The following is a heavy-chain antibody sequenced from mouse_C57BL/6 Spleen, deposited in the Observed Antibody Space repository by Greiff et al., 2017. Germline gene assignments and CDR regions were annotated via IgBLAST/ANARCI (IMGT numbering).Heavy chain of an antibody. CDR1: GYTFTSYG. CDR2: IYPRSGNT. J-gene: IGHJ3*01. D-gene: IGHD2-4*01. V-gene: IGHV1-81*01. CDR3: ALYDYDQAWFAY. Sequence: QVQLQQSGAELARPGASVKLSCKASGYTFTSYGISWVKQSTGQGLEWIGEIYPRSGNTYYNEKFKGKATLTADKSSSTAYMELRSLTSEDSAVYFCALYDYDQAWFAYWGQGTLVTVSA.